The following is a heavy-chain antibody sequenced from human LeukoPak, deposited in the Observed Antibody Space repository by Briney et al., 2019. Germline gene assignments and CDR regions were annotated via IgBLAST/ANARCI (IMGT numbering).Heavy chain of an antibody. CDR3: AREGRGATNFDS. D-gene: IGHD1-26*01. V-gene: IGHV3-53*01. CDR1: GFTVSTHF. Sequence: GGSLRLSCAASGFTVSTHFMTWVRQAPGKGLEWVSIIYSDGDKYYGAAVKGRFTISRDDSKNTVSLQMDSLRVEDTAVYYCAREGRGATNFDSWGQGTLVTVSP. J-gene: IGHJ4*02. CDR2: IYSDGDK.